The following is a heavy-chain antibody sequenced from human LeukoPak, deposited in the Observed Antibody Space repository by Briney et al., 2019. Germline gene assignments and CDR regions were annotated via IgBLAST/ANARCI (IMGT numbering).Heavy chain of an antibody. CDR1: EFSVGSNY. V-gene: IGHV3-53*01. CDR3: AREGRRPPYYYMDV. CDR2: IYSGGST. J-gene: IGHJ6*03. Sequence: PGGSLRLSCAASEFSVGSNYMTWVRQAPGKGLEWVSLIYSGGSTYYADSVKGRFTISRDNAKNSLYLQMNRLRAEATAVYYCAREGRRPPYYYMDVWGKGTTVTISS.